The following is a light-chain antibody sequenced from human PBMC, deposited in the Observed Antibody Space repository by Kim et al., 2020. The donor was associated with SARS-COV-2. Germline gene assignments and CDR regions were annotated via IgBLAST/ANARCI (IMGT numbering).Light chain of an antibody. CDR3: QQYSNWFPIT. CDR2: EAS. J-gene: IGKJ5*01. Sequence: EVVMTQSPATLSVSPGDRVTLSCRASESVTGSLAWYQQKPGQAPRLLIYEASTRATAIPARFSGSGSGTGFTLTISSLQSEDFAVYYCQQYSNWFPITFGQGTRLEIK. CDR1: ESVTGS. V-gene: IGKV3-15*01.